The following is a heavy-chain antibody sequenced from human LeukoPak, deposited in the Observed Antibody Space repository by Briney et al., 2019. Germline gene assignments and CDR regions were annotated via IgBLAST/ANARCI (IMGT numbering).Heavy chain of an antibody. V-gene: IGHV1-2*02. CDR2: INPNSGGT. CDR1: GYTFTGYY. J-gene: IGHJ5*02. Sequence: ASVKVSCKASGYTFTGYYMHWVRQAPGQGLEWMGWINPNSGGTNYAQKFQGRVTMTRDTSISTAYMELCRLRSDDTAVYYCAREQHRRAVAGLGPFDPWGQGTLVTVSS. D-gene: IGHD6-19*01. CDR3: AREQHRRAVAGLGPFDP.